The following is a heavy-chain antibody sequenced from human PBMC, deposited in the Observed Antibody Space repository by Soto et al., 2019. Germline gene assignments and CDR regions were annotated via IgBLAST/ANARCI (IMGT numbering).Heavy chain of an antibody. J-gene: IGHJ4*02. V-gene: IGHV4-30-2*01. Sequence: SETLSLTCAVSGGSISSGGYSWSWIRQPPGKGLEWIGYIYHSGSTYYNPSLKGRVTISVDRSKNQFSLKLSSVTAADTAVYYCARDLYGSSWPTTFDYWGQGTLVTVSS. CDR3: ARDLYGSSWPTTFDY. CDR1: GGSISSGGYS. CDR2: IYHSGST. D-gene: IGHD6-13*01.